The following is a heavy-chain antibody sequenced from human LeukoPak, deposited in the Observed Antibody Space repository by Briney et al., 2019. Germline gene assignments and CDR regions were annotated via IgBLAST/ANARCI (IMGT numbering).Heavy chain of an antibody. V-gene: IGHV4-59*12. CDR2: IYYSGST. CDR3: ARVGTGTSFDY. D-gene: IGHD1-1*01. Sequence: PSETLSLTCTVSGGSISSYHWSWIRQPPGKGLEWIGYIYYSGSTNYNPSLKSRVTISVDTSKNQFSLKLSSVTAADTAVYYCARVGTGTSFDYWGQGTLVTVSS. CDR1: GGSISSYH. J-gene: IGHJ4*02.